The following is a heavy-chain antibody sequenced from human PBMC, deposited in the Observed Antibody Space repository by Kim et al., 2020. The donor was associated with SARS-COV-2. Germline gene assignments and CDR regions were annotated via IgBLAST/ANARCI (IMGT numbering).Heavy chain of an antibody. CDR1: GFSFSNYW. Sequence: GGSLRLSCAASGFSFSNYWMTWVRQAPGKGLEWVARLNQDGSAKYYMDSLKGRLTLSRDNAKSSLYLQRNSLRVDDTAVYYCARLDGGSGGAFDFWGRGTMVTVSS. D-gene: IGHD6-19*01. V-gene: IGHV3-7*03. CDR2: LNQDGSAK. J-gene: IGHJ3*01. CDR3: ARLDGGSGGAFDF.